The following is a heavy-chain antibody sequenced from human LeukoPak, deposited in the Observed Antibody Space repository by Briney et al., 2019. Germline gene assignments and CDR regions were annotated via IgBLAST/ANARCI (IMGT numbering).Heavy chain of an antibody. CDR2: IYYSGST. CDR1: RGSISSYY. V-gene: IGHV4-59*01. Sequence: SETLSLTCTVSRGSISSYYWSWIRQPPGKGLEWIGYIYYSGSTNYNPSLKSRVTISVDTSKNQFSLKLSSVTAADTAVYYCARTASVRGVIKELDYWGQGTLVTVSS. J-gene: IGHJ4*02. D-gene: IGHD3-10*02. CDR3: ARTASVRGVIKELDY.